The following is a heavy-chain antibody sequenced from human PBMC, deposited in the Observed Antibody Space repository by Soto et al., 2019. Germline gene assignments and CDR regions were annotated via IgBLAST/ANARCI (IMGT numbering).Heavy chain of an antibody. J-gene: IGHJ3*02. Sequence: GGSLRLSCAASGFTVSSNYMSWVRQAPGKGLEWVSVIYSGGSTYYADSVKGRFTISRDNSKNTLYLQMNSLRAEDTAVYYCARGGLTAVVNDAFDIWGQGTMVTVSS. D-gene: IGHD4-17*01. CDR2: IYSGGST. CDR1: GFTVSSNY. CDR3: ARGGLTAVVNDAFDI. V-gene: IGHV3-53*01.